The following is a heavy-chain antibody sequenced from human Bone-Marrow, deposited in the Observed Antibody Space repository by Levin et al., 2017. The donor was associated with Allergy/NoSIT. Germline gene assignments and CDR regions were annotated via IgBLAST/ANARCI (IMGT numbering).Heavy chain of an antibody. CDR1: GASFNRGGYY. Sequence: SQTLSLTCAVSGASFNRGGYYWSWIRQLPGKGLEWIGHIFYTGSTSYNPTLTSRATITIDTSKNQFSLRLSSVTAADTAVYYCARETVPGIAESNWFGPWGQGTLVTVSS. CDR2: IFYTGST. CDR3: ARETVPGIAESNWFGP. J-gene: IGHJ5*02. D-gene: IGHD6-13*01. V-gene: IGHV4-31*11.